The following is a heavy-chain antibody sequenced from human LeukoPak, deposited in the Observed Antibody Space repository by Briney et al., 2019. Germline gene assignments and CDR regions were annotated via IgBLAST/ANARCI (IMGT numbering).Heavy chain of an antibody. CDR3: ARDPRGYCSGGSCHKPYYFDY. CDR2: ISSSSSYI. Sequence: GGSLRLSCAASGFTFSNYGMSWVRQAPGKGLEWVSSISSSSSYIYYADSVKGRFTISSDNAKNSLYLQMNSLRAEDTAVYYCARDPRGYCSGGSCHKPYYFDYWGQGTLVTVSS. D-gene: IGHD2-15*01. J-gene: IGHJ4*02. V-gene: IGHV3-21*06. CDR1: GFTFSNYG.